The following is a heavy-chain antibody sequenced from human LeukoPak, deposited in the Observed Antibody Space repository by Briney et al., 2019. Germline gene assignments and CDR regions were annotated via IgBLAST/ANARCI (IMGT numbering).Heavy chain of an antibody. Sequence: PGGSLRLSCAASGFTFSSYWMSWVRQAPGKGLEWVANIKQDGSEKYYVDSVKGRFTISRDNAKNSLYLQMSSLRAEDTAVYYCARGMYYDILTGYYNRAFDIWGQGTMVTVSS. CDR1: GFTFSSYW. D-gene: IGHD3-9*01. CDR3: ARGMYYDILTGYYNRAFDI. V-gene: IGHV3-7*03. CDR2: IKQDGSEK. J-gene: IGHJ3*02.